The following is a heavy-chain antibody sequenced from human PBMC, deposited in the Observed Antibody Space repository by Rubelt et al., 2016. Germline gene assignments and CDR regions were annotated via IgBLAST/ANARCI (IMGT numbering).Heavy chain of an antibody. D-gene: IGHD4-17*01. CDR3: AHPKRDYGDYASAEYFQH. CDR2: IYWTDDK. CDR1: GFSLSTSGVG. V-gene: IGHV2-5*01. Sequence: QITLKESGPTLVKPTQTLTLTCTFSGFSLSTSGVGVGWIRQPPGKALEWLALIYWTDDKRYSPSLKIRLTITTDTSKNQVVRKMTNMDPVDTATYYWAHPKRDYGDYASAEYFQHWGQGTLVTVSS. J-gene: IGHJ1*01.